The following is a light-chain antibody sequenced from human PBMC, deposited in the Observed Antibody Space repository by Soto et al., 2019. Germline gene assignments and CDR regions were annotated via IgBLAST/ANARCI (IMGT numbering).Light chain of an antibody. CDR3: QQNYNATWT. V-gene: IGKV1-39*01. Sequence: DIQMTQSPSSLSASVGDRLTITCRASQGISTYLNWYQQKPGKAPKLLIYAASTLQSGVPSRFSGSASETDFTLTISSLQPEDFATYSCQQNYNATWTFGQGTKVEIK. J-gene: IGKJ1*01. CDR2: AAS. CDR1: QGISTY.